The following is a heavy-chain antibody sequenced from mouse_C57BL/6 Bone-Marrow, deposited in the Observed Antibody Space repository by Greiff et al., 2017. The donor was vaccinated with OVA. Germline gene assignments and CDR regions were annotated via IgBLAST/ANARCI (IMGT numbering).Heavy chain of an antibody. CDR2: IYPGSGST. CDR3: ARRTTVVARGYFDV. J-gene: IGHJ1*03. D-gene: IGHD1-1*01. Sequence: QVQLQQPGAELVKPGASVKMSCKASGYTFTSYWITWVKQRPGQGLEWIGDIYPGSGSTNYNEKFKSKAKLTVDKSSSTAYMQLSSLTSEDSAVYYSARRTTVVARGYFDVWGTGTTVTVSS. CDR1: GYTFTSYW. V-gene: IGHV1-55*01.